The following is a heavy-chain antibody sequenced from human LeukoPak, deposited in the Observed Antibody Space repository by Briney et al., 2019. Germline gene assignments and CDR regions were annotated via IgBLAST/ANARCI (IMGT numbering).Heavy chain of an antibody. J-gene: IGHJ4*02. CDR1: GDTFTSYG. D-gene: IGHD6-13*01. V-gene: IGHV1-18*01. CDR3: STGGRSSWSGHNYDY. CDR2: ISAYNGNT. Sequence: GASVKVSCKASGDTFTSYGISWVRQAPGQGREWMGWISAYNGNTNYAQKIQGRVTMTTDTSTSTAYMELRRLRFDDTAMCKSSTGGRSSWSGHNYDYWGQGTLVTVSS.